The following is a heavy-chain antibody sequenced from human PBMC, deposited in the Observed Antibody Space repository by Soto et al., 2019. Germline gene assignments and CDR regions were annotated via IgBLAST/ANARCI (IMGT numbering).Heavy chain of an antibody. D-gene: IGHD3-22*01. J-gene: IGHJ6*02. Sequence: SETLSLTCTVSGGSISSRSYYWGWIRPPPGKGLEWIGSIYYSGSTYYNPSLKSRVTISVDTSKNQFSLKLSSVTAADTAVYYCARHYYDSDSYYYGMDVWGQGTTVTV. CDR2: IYYSGST. V-gene: IGHV4-39*01. CDR3: ARHYYDSDSYYYGMDV. CDR1: GGSISSRSYY.